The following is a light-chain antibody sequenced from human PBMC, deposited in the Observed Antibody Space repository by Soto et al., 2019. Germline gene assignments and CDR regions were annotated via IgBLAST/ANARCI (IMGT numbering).Light chain of an antibody. CDR2: GNN. J-gene: IGLJ1*01. V-gene: IGLV1-40*01. Sequence: QSVLTQPPSVSGAPGQRVTISCTGSSSNIGAGYDVHWYHQLPGTAPKLLIYGNNNRPSGVPDRFSGSKSGTSASLAITGLQAEDEADYYCQSYDSSLSAFYVFGTGTKLTVL. CDR3: QSYDSSLSAFYV. CDR1: SSNIGAGYD.